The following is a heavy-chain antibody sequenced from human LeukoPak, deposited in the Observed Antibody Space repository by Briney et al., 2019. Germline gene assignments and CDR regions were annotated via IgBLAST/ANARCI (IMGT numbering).Heavy chain of an antibody. Sequence: GGSLRLSCAASGFTFSSYSMNWVRQAPGKGLEWVSSISSSSSYIYYADSVKGRFTISRDNAKNSLYLQMNSLRAEDTAVYYCARDPGIAAAEKGYFQHWGQGTLVTVSS. V-gene: IGHV3-21*01. CDR3: ARDPGIAAAEKGYFQH. D-gene: IGHD6-13*01. CDR1: GFTFSSYS. J-gene: IGHJ1*01. CDR2: ISSSSSYI.